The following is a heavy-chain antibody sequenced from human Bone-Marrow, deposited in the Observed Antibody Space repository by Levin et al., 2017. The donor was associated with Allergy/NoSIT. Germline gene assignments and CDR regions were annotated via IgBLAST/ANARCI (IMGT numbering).Heavy chain of an antibody. CDR1: GFPFSSYP. D-gene: IGHD3-3*01. Sequence: LSLTCAGSGFPFSSYPMHWVRQAPGKGLEWVAVVSYDGKKKYYTDSVKGRFTISKDSSKNTVFLQMNSLTAEDTAVYFCAREFYDFWSGYRSSPDYYYGMDVWGQGTTVTVSS. CDR3: AREFYDFWSGYRSSPDYYYGMDV. V-gene: IGHV3-30*04. J-gene: IGHJ6*02. CDR2: VSYDGKKK.